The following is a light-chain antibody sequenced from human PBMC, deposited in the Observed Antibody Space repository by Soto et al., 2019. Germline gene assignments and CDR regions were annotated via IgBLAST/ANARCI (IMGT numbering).Light chain of an antibody. CDR3: KQRSTCALT. CDR2: DAS. J-gene: IGKJ4*01. V-gene: IGKV3-11*01. Sequence: EIVLTQSPATLSLSPGERAALSCRASQNVTTHLAWYQQTPSQSPRLLIYDASNRATGIAARFSGRESGTELIVIISSLDPEEHVVYYCKQRSTCALTFGGGTKVDIE. CDR1: QNVTTH.